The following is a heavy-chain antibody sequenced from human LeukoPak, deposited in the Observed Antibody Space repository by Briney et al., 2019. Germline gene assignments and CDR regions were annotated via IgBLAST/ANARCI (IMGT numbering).Heavy chain of an antibody. CDR2: ISGSGGST. J-gene: IGHJ4*02. V-gene: IGHV3-23*01. Sequence: GGSLRLSCAASGFTFSNYWMTWVRQAPGKGLEWVSVISGSGGSTSYADSVKGRFTISRDNSKNTLYLQMNSLRAEDTAVYYCAKATGYSYGYDFDYWGQGTLVTVSS. D-gene: IGHD5-18*01. CDR3: AKATGYSYGYDFDY. CDR1: GFTFSNYW.